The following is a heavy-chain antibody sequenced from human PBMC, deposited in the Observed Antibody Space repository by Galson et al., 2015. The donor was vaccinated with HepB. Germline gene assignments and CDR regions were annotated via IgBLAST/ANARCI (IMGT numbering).Heavy chain of an antibody. V-gene: IGHV3-48*01. CDR1: GFTFSSYS. J-gene: IGHJ4*02. D-gene: IGHD2-15*01. Sequence: SLRLSCAASGFTFSSYSMNWVRQAPGKGLEWVSYISSSSSTIYYADSVKGRFTIPRDNAKNSLYLQMNSLRAEDTAVYYCARGGGCSGGSCYPSFLYWGQGTLVTVSS. CDR2: ISSSSSTI. CDR3: ARGGGCSGGSCYPSFLY.